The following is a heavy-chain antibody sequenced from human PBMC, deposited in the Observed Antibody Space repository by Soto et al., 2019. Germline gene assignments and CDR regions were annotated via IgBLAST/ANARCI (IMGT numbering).Heavy chain of an antibody. CDR1: GFTFSDYY. J-gene: IGHJ6*03. CDR2: ISSSGSTI. CDR3: ARAHRAKEYSSSRGYYYYYYMDV. Sequence: QVQLVESGGGLVKPGGSLRLSCAASGFTFSDYYMSWIRQAPGKGLEWVSYISSSGSTIYYADSVKGRFTISRDNHKNSQYLQMNSLRAEDTAVYYCARAHRAKEYSSSRGYYYYYYMDVWGKGTTVTVSS. D-gene: IGHD6-6*01. V-gene: IGHV3-11*01.